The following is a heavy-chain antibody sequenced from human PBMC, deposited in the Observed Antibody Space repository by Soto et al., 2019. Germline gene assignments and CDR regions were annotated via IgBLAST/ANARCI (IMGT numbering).Heavy chain of an antibody. V-gene: IGHV1-18*01. D-gene: IGHD1-1*01. CDR2: IGADNGDT. CDR3: ARDWKGAEGFDP. CDR1: GYTFSTYG. J-gene: IGHJ5*02. Sequence: QVQLVQSGAEVKKPGASVKVSCKASGYTFSTYGFSWVRQAPGQGLEWMGWIGADNGDTNYAQNFQGRVTMTTDTSTTTSYMELRSLTSDDTAVYFCARDWKGAEGFDPWGQRTLVTVSP.